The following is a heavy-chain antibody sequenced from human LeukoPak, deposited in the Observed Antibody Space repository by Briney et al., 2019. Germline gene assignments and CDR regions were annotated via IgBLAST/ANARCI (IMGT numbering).Heavy chain of an antibody. J-gene: IGHJ4*02. V-gene: IGHV4-30-4*08. CDR2: IYYSGTT. CDR1: GDSINSGDNY. Sequence: SETLSLTCTVSGDSINSGDNYWSWIRQPPGKGLEWIGHIYYSGTTYYSPSVKSRMTISVDTSKNQFSLNLRSVTAADTAVYYCARVQYCSGGSCHNLRLFDHWGQGTLVTVSS. CDR3: ARVQYCSGGSCHNLRLFDH. D-gene: IGHD2-15*01.